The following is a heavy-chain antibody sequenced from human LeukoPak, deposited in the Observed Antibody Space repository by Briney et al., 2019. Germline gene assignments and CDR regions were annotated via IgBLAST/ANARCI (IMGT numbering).Heavy chain of an antibody. Sequence: PGGSLRLSCAASGFTFSSYSMNWVRQAPGKGLEWVSSISSSSSYIYYADSVKGRFTISRDNAKTSLYLQMNSLRAEDTAVYYCARFFYSGSGRLLGYWGQGTLVTVSS. V-gene: IGHV3-21*01. CDR3: ARFFYSGSGRLLGY. D-gene: IGHD3-10*01. J-gene: IGHJ4*02. CDR1: GFTFSSYS. CDR2: ISSSSSYI.